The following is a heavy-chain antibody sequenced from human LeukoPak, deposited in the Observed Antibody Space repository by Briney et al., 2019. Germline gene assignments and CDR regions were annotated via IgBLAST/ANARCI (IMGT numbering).Heavy chain of an antibody. CDR2: IIPIFGTA. CDR3: ARDRLSVGPGQRMNWFDP. Sequence: SVKASCKASGGTFSSYAISWVRQAPGQGLEWMGGIIPIFGTANYAQKFQGRVTITADESTSTAYMELSSLRSEDTAVYYCARDRLSVGPGQRMNWFDPWGQGTLVTVSS. V-gene: IGHV1-69*01. J-gene: IGHJ5*02. CDR1: GGTFSSYA. D-gene: IGHD1-1*01.